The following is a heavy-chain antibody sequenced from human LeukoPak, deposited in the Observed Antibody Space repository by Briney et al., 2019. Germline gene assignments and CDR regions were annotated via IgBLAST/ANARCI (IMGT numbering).Heavy chain of an antibody. V-gene: IGHV3-66*01. J-gene: IGHJ4*02. CDR1: GFTVGSNY. D-gene: IGHD6-13*01. Sequence: GGSLRLSCAASGFTVGSNYMSWVRQAPGKGLEWVSVIYSGGSTYYADSVKGRFTISRDNSKNTLYLQMNSLRAEDTAVYYCAREESRLAAAGNPLDYWGQGTLVTVSS. CDR2: IYSGGST. CDR3: AREESRLAAAGNPLDY.